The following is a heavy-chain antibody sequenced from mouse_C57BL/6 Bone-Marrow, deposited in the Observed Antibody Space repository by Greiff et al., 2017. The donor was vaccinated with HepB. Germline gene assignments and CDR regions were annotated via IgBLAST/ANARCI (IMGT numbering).Heavy chain of an antibody. J-gene: IGHJ4*01. V-gene: IGHV2-2*01. Sequence: VHLVESGPGLVQPSQRLSITCTVSGFSLTSYGVHWVRQSPGKGLEWLGVIWSGGSTDYNAAFISRLSISKDNSKSQVFFKMNSLQADDTAIYYCARHLYDYDGDYYAMDYWGQGTSVTVSS. D-gene: IGHD2-4*01. CDR2: IWSGGST. CDR1: GFSLTSYG. CDR3: ARHLYDYDGDYYAMDY.